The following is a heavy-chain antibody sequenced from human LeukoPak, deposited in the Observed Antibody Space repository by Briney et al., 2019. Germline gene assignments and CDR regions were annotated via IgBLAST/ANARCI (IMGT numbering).Heavy chain of an antibody. CDR3: ARGSNLYDFWSGYSTGYFQH. CDR2: INHSGST. V-gene: IGHV4-34*01. CDR1: GGSFSGYY. J-gene: IGHJ1*01. Sequence: SETLSLTCAVYGGSFSGYYWSWIRQPPGKGLEWIGEINHSGSTNYNPSLKSRVTISVDTSKNQFSLKLSSVTAADSAVYYFARGSNLYDFWSGYSTGYFQHWGQGTLVTVSS. D-gene: IGHD3-3*01.